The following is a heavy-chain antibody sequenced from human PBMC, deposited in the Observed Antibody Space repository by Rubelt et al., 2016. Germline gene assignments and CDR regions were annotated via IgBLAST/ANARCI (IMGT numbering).Heavy chain of an antibody. CDR3: AKELGYCDTTLCYDLSYDY. J-gene: IGHJ4*02. V-gene: IGHV1-3*04. Sequence: VGWINTVNGNTKYSQTLRGRVTITRDTFASTVSMELRSLRSEDTAIYYCAKELGYCDTTLCYDLSYDYWGQGTQVTVSS. CDR2: INTVNGNT. D-gene: IGHD2-2*01.